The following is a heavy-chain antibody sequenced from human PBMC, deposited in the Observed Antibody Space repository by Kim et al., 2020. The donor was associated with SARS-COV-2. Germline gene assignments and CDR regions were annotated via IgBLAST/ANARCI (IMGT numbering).Heavy chain of an antibody. V-gene: IGHV3-72*01. CDR1: GFTFSDHY. J-gene: IGHJ6*02. Sequence: GGSLRLSCAASGFTFSDHYMDWVRQAPGKGLEWVGRTRNKANSYTTEYAASVKGRFTISRDDSKNSLYLQMNSLKTEDTAVYYCARGAKRGGTMVRGVYYYYGMDVWGQGTTVTVSS. D-gene: IGHD3-10*01. CDR2: TRNKANSYTT. CDR3: ARGAKRGGTMVRGVYYYYGMDV.